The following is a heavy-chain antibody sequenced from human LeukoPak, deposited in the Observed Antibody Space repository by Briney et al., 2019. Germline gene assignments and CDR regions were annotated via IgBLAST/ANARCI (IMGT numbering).Heavy chain of an antibody. CDR1: GFTFSTFW. J-gene: IGHJ4*02. Sequence: GGSLRLSCAGSGFTFSTFWMSWVRQAPGKGLEWVANIKQDGSEKYYVDSVKGRFTISRDNAKNSLYLQMNSLRAEDTAVYYCARDGDVSGYSDWGQGTLVTVSS. D-gene: IGHD3-22*01. CDR2: IKQDGSEK. V-gene: IGHV3-7*01. CDR3: ARDGDVSGYSD.